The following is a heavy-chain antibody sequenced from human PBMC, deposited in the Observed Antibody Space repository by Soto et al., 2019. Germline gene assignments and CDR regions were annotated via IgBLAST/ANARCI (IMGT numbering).Heavy chain of an antibody. CDR2: IYHSGST. CDR1: GGSISSSNW. CDR3: AGVGLLWFGELSWYFDL. J-gene: IGHJ2*01. D-gene: IGHD3-10*01. V-gene: IGHV4-4*02. Sequence: QVQLQESGPGLVKPSGTLSLTCAVSGGSISSSNWWSWVRQPPGKGLEWIGEIYHSGSTNYNPSLKGPVNISVDKAKNQFSLKLSSVTAADTGVYYCAGVGLLWFGELSWYFDLWGRGTLVTVSS.